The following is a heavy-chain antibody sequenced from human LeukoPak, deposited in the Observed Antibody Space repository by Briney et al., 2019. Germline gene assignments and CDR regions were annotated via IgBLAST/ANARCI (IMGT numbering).Heavy chain of an antibody. V-gene: IGHV4-59*01. Sequence: SETLSLTCTVSGGSISSYYWSWIRQPPGKGLEWIGYIYYSGSTNYNPSLKSRVTISVDTSKNQFSLKLSSVTAADTAVYYCARTSPGQQLVSLYYYYGMDVWGQGTTVTVSS. J-gene: IGHJ6*02. CDR3: ARTSPGQQLVSLYYYYGMDV. D-gene: IGHD6-13*01. CDR2: IYYSGST. CDR1: GGSISSYY.